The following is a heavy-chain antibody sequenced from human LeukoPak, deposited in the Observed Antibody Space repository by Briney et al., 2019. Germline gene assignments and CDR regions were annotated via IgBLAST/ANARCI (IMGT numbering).Heavy chain of an antibody. CDR2: IYYSGST. V-gene: IGHV4-59*01. Sequence: SETLSLTCTVSGGSISSYYWSWIRQPPGKGLEWIGYIYYSGSTNYNPSLKSRVTISVDTSKNQFSLKLSSVTAADTAVYYCARDPSSCSSTSCSQYYYYYYMDVWGKGTTVTVSS. CDR1: GGSISSYY. D-gene: IGHD2-2*01. CDR3: ARDPSSCSSTSCSQYYYYYYMDV. J-gene: IGHJ6*03.